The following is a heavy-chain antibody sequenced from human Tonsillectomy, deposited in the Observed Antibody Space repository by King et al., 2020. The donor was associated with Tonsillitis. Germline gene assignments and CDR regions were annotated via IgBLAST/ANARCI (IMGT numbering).Heavy chain of an antibody. CDR2: ISSSASTI. CDR3: ARDANPAYYDILTGYFDY. J-gene: IGHJ4*02. D-gene: IGHD3-9*01. Sequence: VQLVESGGGFAKSGGSLRLFCAASGFTFSDYYMSWLRQAPGKGLEWVSFISSSASTIYYADSVKGRFTISRDNAKNSLYLQMNSLRAEDTAVYYCARDANPAYYDILTGYFDYWGQGTLVTVSS. V-gene: IGHV3-11*01. CDR1: GFTFSDYY.